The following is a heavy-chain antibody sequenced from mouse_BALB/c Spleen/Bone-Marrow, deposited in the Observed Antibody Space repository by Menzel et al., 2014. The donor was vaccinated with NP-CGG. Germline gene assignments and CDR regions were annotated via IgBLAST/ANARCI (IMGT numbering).Heavy chain of an antibody. CDR1: GFTFSSYG. CDR2: INNNDGNT. Sequence: EVKLVESGGGLVQPGGSLKLSCAASGFTFSSYGMSWVRQTPDKRLELVATINNNDGNTYYPDSVKGRFTISRDNAKNTLYLQMSSLKSEDTAMYYCARGNYGSGFDYWGQGTTLTVSS. D-gene: IGHD1-1*01. CDR3: ARGNYGSGFDY. J-gene: IGHJ2*01. V-gene: IGHV5-6-3*01.